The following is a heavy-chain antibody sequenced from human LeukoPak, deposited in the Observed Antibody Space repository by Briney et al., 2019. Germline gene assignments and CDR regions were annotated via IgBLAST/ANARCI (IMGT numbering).Heavy chain of an antibody. CDR1: GYSISIAYY. CDR2: IFRGGST. J-gene: IGHJ4*02. V-gene: IGHV4-38-2*01. CDR3: ARYDSRGSGSTQLEY. D-gene: IGHD3-3*01. Sequence: SETLSLTCAVSGYSISIAYYWGWIRQPPGKGLEWIGRIFRGGSTSYNPSLMSRLTMSMDTSKNQFSLRLTSVTAADTAVYYCARYDSRGSGSTQLEYWGQGILVTISS.